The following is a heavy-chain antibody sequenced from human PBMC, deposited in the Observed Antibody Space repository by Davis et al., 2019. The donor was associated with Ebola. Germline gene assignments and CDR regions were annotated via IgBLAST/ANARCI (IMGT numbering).Heavy chain of an antibody. CDR3: ARDRVEYYYDSSGYGTFDY. V-gene: IGHV1-46*01. J-gene: IGHJ4*02. Sequence: ASVKVSCKASGYTFTSYYMHWVRQAPGQGLEWMGIINPTGGSTSYAQKFQGRLTMTRDTSTSTVYMELSSLRSEDTAVYYCARDRVEYYYDSSGYGTFDYWGQGTLVTVSS. CDR1: GYTFTSYY. D-gene: IGHD3-22*01. CDR2: INPTGGST.